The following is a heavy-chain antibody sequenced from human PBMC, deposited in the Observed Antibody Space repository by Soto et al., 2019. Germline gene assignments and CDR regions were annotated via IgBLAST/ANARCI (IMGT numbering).Heavy chain of an antibody. CDR2: ISYDGSNK. CDR1: GFTFSSYA. Sequence: GGSLRLSCAASGFTFSSYAMHWVRQAPGKGLEWVAVISYDGSNKYYADSVKGRFTISRDNSKNTLYLQMNSLRAEDTAVYYCASLGPWDYWGQGTLVTVSS. D-gene: IGHD7-27*01. V-gene: IGHV3-30*04. J-gene: IGHJ4*02. CDR3: ASLGPWDY.